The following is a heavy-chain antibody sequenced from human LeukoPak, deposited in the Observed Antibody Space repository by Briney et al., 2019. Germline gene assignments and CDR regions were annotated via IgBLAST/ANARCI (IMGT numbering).Heavy chain of an antibody. CDR2: VYYRGST. CDR1: GDSISSHF. Sequence: SETLSLTCTVSGDSISSHFWTWIRQPPGKGLEFIGYVYYRGSTYYNTSLKSRVTISVDTSKNQFSLNLNSVTTADTAVYYRARRWATTDYYNVLEPWGQGTLVTVSS. J-gene: IGHJ5*02. V-gene: IGHV4-59*11. D-gene: IGHD1-26*01. CDR3: ARRWATTDYYNVLEP.